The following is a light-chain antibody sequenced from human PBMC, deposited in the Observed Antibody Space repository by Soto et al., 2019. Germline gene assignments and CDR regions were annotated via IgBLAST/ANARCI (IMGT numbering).Light chain of an antibody. CDR3: QPYGGSGT. CDR1: QSVSNNY. Sequence: EIVLTQSPGTLSLSPGERAILSCRASQSVSNNYLAWYQQKPGQAPRLLIYGASNRATGIPDRFSGSGSGTDFTHTISKLKSEDFAVYYDQPYGGSGTCSKGTKVDIK. J-gene: IGKJ1*01. CDR2: GAS. V-gene: IGKV3-20*01.